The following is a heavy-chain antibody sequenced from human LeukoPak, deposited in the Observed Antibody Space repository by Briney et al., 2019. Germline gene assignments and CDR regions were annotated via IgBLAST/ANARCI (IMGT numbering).Heavy chain of an antibody. CDR1: GGSISSSNW. CDR2: IKHSGST. V-gene: IGHV4-4*02. J-gene: IGHJ5*02. D-gene: IGHD2-15*01. CDR3: ARHRCSGGSCYPMNWFDP. Sequence: PSETLSLTCAVSGGSISSSNWWSWVRQPPGKGREWIGEIKHSGSTNYNPCLKSRVTISVDTSKNQFSLKLSSVTAADTAVYYCARHRCSGGSCYPMNWFDPWGQGTLVTVSS.